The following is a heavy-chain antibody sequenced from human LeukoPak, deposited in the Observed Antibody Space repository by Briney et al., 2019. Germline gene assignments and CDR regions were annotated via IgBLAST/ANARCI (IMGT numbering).Heavy chain of an antibody. CDR1: GYTFTSYG. Sequence: ASVKVSCKASGYTFTSYGISWVRQAPGQGLEWMGRINPNSGGTNYAQKFQGRVTMTRDTSISTAYMELSRLRSDDTAVYYCASQSGSRDYWGQGTLVTVSS. V-gene: IGHV1-2*06. CDR3: ASQSGSRDY. J-gene: IGHJ4*02. D-gene: IGHD1-26*01. CDR2: INPNSGGT.